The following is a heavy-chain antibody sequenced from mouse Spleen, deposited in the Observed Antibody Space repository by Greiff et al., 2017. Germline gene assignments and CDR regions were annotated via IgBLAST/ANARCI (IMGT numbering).Heavy chain of an antibody. V-gene: IGHV1-15*01. CDR2: IDPETGGT. J-gene: IGHJ2*01. D-gene: IGHD2-2*01. CDR3: AREGWLPFDY. CDR1: GYTFTDYE. Sequence: VQLQQSGAELVRPGASVTLSCKASGYTFTDYEMHWVKQTPVHGLEWIGAIDPETGGTAYNQKFKGKAILTADKSSSTAYMELRSLTSEDSAVYFCAREGWLPFDYWGQGTTLTVSS.